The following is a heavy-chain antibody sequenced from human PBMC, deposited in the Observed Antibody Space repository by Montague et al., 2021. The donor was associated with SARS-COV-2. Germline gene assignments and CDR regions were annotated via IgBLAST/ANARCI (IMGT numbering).Heavy chain of an antibody. CDR1: GASFLCYH. CDR2: VIHSGKT. J-gene: IGHJ5*02. Sequence: SETLSLTCAVYGASFLCYHWTWIRQSPGRGLVLIGEVIHSGKTSYNPSLHSRLTMSFDTYKKQLSLRLSSLTAADTAVYFCAKGSDIYETRGLRNGWFDPWGQGTMVTVSS. V-gene: IGHV4-34*01. D-gene: IGHD5-18*01. CDR3: AKGSDIYETRGLRNGWFDP.